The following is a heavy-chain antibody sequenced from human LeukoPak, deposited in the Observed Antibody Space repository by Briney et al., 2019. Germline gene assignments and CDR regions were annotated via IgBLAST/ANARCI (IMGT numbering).Heavy chain of an antibody. J-gene: IGHJ6*02. CDR3: AMDIVVVPAAIRGVDYYYYDMDV. V-gene: IGHV1-69*13. Sequence: SVKVSCKASGGTFSSYAISWVRQAPGQGLEWMGGIIPIFGTANYAQKFQGRVTITADESTSTAYMELSSLRSEDTAVYYCAMDIVVVPAAIRGVDYYYYDMDVWGQGTTVTVSS. D-gene: IGHD2-2*02. CDR1: GGTFSSYA. CDR2: IIPIFGTA.